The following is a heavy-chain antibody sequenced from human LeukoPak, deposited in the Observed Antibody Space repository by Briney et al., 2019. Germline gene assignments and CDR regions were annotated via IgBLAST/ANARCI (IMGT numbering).Heavy chain of an antibody. CDR3: ATYRQVLLPFES. CDR2: ISGSGGST. CDR1: GFTFSSYA. D-gene: IGHD2/OR15-2a*01. V-gene: IGHV3-23*01. Sequence: GGSLRLSCAASGFTFSSYAMTWVRQAPGKGLEWVSAISGSGGSTYFADSVKGRFTISRDNSKSTLSLQMNSLRAEDTAIYYCATYRQVLLPFESWGQGTLVTVSS. J-gene: IGHJ4*02.